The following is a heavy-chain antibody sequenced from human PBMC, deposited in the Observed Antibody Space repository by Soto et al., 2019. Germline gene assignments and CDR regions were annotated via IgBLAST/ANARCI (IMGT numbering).Heavy chain of an antibody. V-gene: IGHV3-73*01. CDR2: IRSKANSYAT. D-gene: IGHD3-10*01. J-gene: IGHJ3*02. Sequence: SLRLSCSSSLFTFSGSAMHWVRHSSFKGLEWVGRIRSKANSYATAYAASVKGRFTISRDDSKNTAYLQMNSLKTEDTAVYYCTRLDRITMDDAFDIWGQGTMVTVSS. CDR1: LFTFSGSA. CDR3: TRLDRITMDDAFDI.